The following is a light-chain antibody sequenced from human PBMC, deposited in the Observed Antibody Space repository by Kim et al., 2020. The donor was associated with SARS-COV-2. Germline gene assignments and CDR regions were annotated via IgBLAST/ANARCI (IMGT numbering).Light chain of an antibody. V-gene: IGKV1-27*01. CDR3: QKYDSAPWT. CDR2: DAA. J-gene: IGKJ1*01. Sequence: ASVGGGVAITCRAAQDISNNLAWYQQKPGKVPKVLISDAAALRPGVPSRFSGSRSGTDFTLTISSLQPEDVATYYCQKYDSAPWTFGQGTKVDIK. CDR1: QDISNN.